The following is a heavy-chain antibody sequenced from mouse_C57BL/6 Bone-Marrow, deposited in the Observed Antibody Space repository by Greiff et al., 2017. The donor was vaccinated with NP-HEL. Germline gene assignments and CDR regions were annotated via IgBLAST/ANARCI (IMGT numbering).Heavy chain of an antibody. CDR3: ARAPSAYYFDY. CDR2: IYPGSGNT. J-gene: IGHJ2*01. V-gene: IGHV1-76*01. CDR1: GYTFTDYY. Sequence: QVQLQQSGAELVRPGASVKLSCKASGYTFTDYYINWVKQRPGQGLEWIARIYPGSGNTYYNEKFKGKATLTAEKSSSTAYMQLSSLTSEDSAVYFCARAPSAYYFDYWGQGTTLTVSS.